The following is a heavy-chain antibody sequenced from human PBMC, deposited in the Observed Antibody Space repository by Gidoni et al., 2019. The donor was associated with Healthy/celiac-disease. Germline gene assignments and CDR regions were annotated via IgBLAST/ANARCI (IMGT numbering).Heavy chain of an antibody. Sequence: QVQLVESGGGVVQPGRSLRLSCAASGFTFSSYAMHWVRQAPGKGLEWVAVISYDGSNKYYADSVKGRFTISRDNSKNTLYLQMNSLRAEDTAVYYCARDPTTNYRFDYWGQGTLVTVSS. CDR1: GFTFSSYA. D-gene: IGHD1-7*01. CDR2: ISYDGSNK. V-gene: IGHV3-30-3*01. J-gene: IGHJ4*02. CDR3: ARDPTTNYRFDY.